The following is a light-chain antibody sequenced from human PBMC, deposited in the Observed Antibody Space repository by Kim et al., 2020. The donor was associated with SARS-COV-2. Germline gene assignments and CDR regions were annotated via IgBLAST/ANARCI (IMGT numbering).Light chain of an antibody. Sequence: SYELTQPPSVSVSPGKTASITCAGDKLGDKYACWYQQKPGQSPVLVIYHDSKRPSGIPERFSGSNSGNTATLTISGTQAVDEADYYCQAWDSSPLVFVGG. CDR1: KLGDKY. J-gene: IGLJ3*02. CDR3: QAWDSSPLV. CDR2: HDS. V-gene: IGLV3-1*01.